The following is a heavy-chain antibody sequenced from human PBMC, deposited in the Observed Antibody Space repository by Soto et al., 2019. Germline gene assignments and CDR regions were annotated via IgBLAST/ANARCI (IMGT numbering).Heavy chain of an antibody. J-gene: IGHJ6*03. CDR3: ARYSSFLSSYYMDV. CDR1: GGSISSYY. V-gene: IGHV4-59*01. D-gene: IGHD6-6*01. Sequence: SETLSLTWTVSGGSISSYYWSWIRQPPGKGLEWIGYIYYSGSTKYNPSLESRVTISVDTSKNQFSLKLSSVTAADTAIYYCARYSSFLSSYYMDVWGKGTTVTVSS. CDR2: IYYSGST.